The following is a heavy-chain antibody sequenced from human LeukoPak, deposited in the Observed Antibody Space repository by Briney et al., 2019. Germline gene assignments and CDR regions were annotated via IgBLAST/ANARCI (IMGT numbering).Heavy chain of an antibody. D-gene: IGHD2/OR15-2a*01. CDR2: FSGSGGGT. CDR3: ATSGLSRFGF. Sequence: GGSLRLPCAASGFTFSSYAMSWVRQAPGKGLEWVSAFSGSGGGTYYADSVKGRFTISRDNSKNTLYLQMNNLRAEDTAVYYCATSGLSRFGFWGQGTLVTVSS. V-gene: IGHV3-23*01. J-gene: IGHJ4*02. CDR1: GFTFSSYA.